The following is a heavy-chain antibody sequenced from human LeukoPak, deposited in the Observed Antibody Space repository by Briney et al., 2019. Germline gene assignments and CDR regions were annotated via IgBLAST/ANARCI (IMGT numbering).Heavy chain of an antibody. J-gene: IGHJ4*02. V-gene: IGHV4-39*01. D-gene: IGHD3-10*01. CDR3: ARRRGSGSFDY. Sequence: SETLSLTCTVSGVSISSSNSYWGWIRQPPGKGLEWIGSIYYSGNTYYNAPLKSQVSISIDTSKNQFSLRLTSVTAADTAVYYCARRRGSGSFDYWGQGTLVTVSS. CDR2: IYYSGNT. CDR1: GVSISSSNSY.